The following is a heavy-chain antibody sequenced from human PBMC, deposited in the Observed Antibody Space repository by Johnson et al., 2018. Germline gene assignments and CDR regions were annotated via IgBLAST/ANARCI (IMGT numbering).Heavy chain of an antibody. CDR3: ARPGVCSGGSCRASDYMDV. J-gene: IGHJ6*03. CDR2: IIPILGIA. D-gene: IGHD2-15*01. V-gene: IGHV1-69*09. CDR1: GGTFSSYT. Sequence: QVQLVESGAEVKKPGSSVKVSCKASGGTFSSYTISWVRQAPGQGLEWMGRIIPILGIANYAQKFQGRVTITADKSTSPAYMELSSLRTEDTAVYYCARPGVCSGGSCRASDYMDVWGKGTTVTVSS.